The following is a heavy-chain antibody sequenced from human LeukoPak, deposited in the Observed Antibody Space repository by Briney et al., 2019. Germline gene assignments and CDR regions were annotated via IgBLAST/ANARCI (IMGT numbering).Heavy chain of an antibody. Sequence: SVKVSCKASGYTFTSYGISWVRQAPGQGLEWMGGIIPIFGTANYAQKFQGRVTITTDESTSTAYMELSSLRSEDTAVYYCARVISGYNSNWFDPWGQGTLVTVSS. CDR2: IIPIFGTA. D-gene: IGHD5-12*01. CDR3: ARVISGYNSNWFDP. CDR1: GYTFTSYG. V-gene: IGHV1-69*05. J-gene: IGHJ5*02.